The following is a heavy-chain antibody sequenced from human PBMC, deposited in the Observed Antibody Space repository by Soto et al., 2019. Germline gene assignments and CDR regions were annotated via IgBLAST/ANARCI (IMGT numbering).Heavy chain of an antibody. CDR3: ANSGSFYYYGMDV. D-gene: IGHD1-26*01. CDR1: GYTFTGYY. Sequence: SVKVSCKASGYTFTGYYMHWVRQAPGQGLEWMGWINPNSGGTNYAQKFQGRATMTRNTSISSAYMELSSLRAEDTAVYYCANSGSFYYYGMDVWGQGTTVTVSS. J-gene: IGHJ6*02. V-gene: IGHV1-2*02. CDR2: INPNSGGT.